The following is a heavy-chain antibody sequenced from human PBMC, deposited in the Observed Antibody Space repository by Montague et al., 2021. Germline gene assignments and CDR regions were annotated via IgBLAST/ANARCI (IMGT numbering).Heavy chain of an antibody. CDR3: AIVSSSWYVGWFDP. D-gene: IGHD6-13*01. Sequence: SETLSLTCSVSGASITSNIYYWSWIRQSPGKGLEWIGCTYHSGNSFYQPSLNSRLTMSVDASRNHFSLQLTSVTAADTAIYYCAIVSSSWYVGWFDPWGQGALVTVSS. V-gene: IGHV4-39*02. CDR2: TYHSGNS. J-gene: IGHJ5*02. CDR1: GASITSNIYY.